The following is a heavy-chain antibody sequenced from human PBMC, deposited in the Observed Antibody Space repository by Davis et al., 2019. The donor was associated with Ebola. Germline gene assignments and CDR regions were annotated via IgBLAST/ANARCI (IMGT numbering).Heavy chain of an antibody. CDR1: GGSISSYY. D-gene: IGHD3-3*01. CDR2: IHYSGST. Sequence: SETLSLTCTVSGGSISSYYWSWIRQPPGKGLEWIGSIHYSGSTYYKPSLKGRITISILTSQNQFSLKLSSVTAADTAMYYCARTLYDLWSGSHRGDWYFDLWGRGTLVTISS. V-gene: IGHV4-39*01. J-gene: IGHJ2*01. CDR3: ARTLYDLWSGSHRGDWYFDL.